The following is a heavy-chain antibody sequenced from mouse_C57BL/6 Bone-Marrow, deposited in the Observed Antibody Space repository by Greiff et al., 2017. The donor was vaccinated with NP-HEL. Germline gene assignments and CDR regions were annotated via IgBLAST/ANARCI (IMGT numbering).Heavy chain of an antibody. Sequence: EVQRVESGGDLVKPGGSLKLSCAASGFTFSSYGMSWVRQTPDKRLEWVATISSGGSYTYYTDSVKGRFTISRDNAKNTLYLQMSSLKSEDTARYYCARHYYINYFDYWGQGTTLTVSS. CDR3: ARHYYINYFDY. CDR1: GFTFSSYG. CDR2: ISSGGSYT. D-gene: IGHD2-12*01. V-gene: IGHV5-6*01. J-gene: IGHJ2*01.